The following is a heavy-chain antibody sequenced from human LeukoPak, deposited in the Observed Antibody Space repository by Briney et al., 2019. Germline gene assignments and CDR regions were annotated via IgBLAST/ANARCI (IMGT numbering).Heavy chain of an antibody. CDR1: GGSISSGDYY. D-gene: IGHD5-12*01. CDR3: AREGPLEGATTNYFDY. J-gene: IGHJ4*02. CDR2: IYYSGST. V-gene: IGHV4-30-4*01. Sequence: SQTLSLTCTVSGGSISSGDYYWSWIRQPPGKGLEWIGHIYYSGSTYYNPSLKSRVTISVDTSKNQFSLKLSSVTAADTAVYYCAREGPLEGATTNYFDYWGQGTLVTVSS.